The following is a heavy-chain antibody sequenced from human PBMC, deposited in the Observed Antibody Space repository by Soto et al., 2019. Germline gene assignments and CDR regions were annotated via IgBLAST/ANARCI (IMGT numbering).Heavy chain of an antibody. CDR3: ARGDIVVVPAAIDCAFDI. J-gene: IGHJ3*02. CDR2: ISGDGSNQ. D-gene: IGHD2-2*01. V-gene: IGHV3-30-3*01. Sequence: GGSLRLSCAASGFTFSGYALHRVRQAPGKGLEWVAVISGDGSNQYYADSVKGRFTISRDNSKNTLYLQMNSLRAEDTAVYYCARGDIVVVPAAIDCAFDIWGQGTMVTVSS. CDR1: GFTFSGYA.